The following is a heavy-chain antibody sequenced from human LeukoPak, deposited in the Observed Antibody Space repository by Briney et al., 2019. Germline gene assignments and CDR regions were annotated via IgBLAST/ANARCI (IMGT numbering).Heavy chain of an antibody. J-gene: IGHJ4*02. CDR2: MNPNSGNT. D-gene: IGHD2-8*01. CDR1: GYTFSSYD. CDR3: TTMGSRLPISD. Sequence: ASVKVSCKASGYTFSSYDINWVRQATGQGLEWMGWMNPNSGNTGYAKKFQGRVTMTRHTSISTAYMELSSLTSEDTAVYFCTTMGSRLPISDWGQGTLVTVSS. V-gene: IGHV1-8*01.